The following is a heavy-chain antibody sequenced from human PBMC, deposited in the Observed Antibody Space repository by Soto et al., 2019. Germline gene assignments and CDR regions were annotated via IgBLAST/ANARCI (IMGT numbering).Heavy chain of an antibody. CDR3: AKVQYPRNSSSLDY. V-gene: IGHV3-23*01. CDR2: ISGSGGST. J-gene: IGHJ4*02. CDR1: GFTFSSYA. Sequence: EVQLLESGGGLVQPGGSLRLSCAASGFTFSSYAMSWVRQAPGKGLEWVSAISGSGGSTYYADSVKGRFTISRDNSKNTLYLQMNSLRAEDTAVYCCAKVQYPRNSSSLDYWGQGTLVTVSS. D-gene: IGHD6-13*01.